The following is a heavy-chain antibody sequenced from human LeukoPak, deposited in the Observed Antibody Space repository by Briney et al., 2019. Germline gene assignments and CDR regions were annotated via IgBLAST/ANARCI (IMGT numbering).Heavy chain of an antibody. D-gene: IGHD3-10*01. CDR3: ATNYYGSGSYYLFDP. CDR1: GYSFTSYW. J-gene: IGHJ5*02. CDR2: IYPGDSDT. V-gene: IGHV5-51*01. Sequence: GESLQISCKGSGYSFTSYWIGWVRQMPGKGLEWMGIIYPGDSDTRYSPSFQGQVTISADKSISTAYLQWSSLKASDTAMYYCATNYYGSGSYYLFDPWGQGTLVTVSS.